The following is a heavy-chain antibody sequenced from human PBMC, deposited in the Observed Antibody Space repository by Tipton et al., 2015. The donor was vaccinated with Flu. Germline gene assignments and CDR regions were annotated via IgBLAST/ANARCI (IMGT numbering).Heavy chain of an antibody. D-gene: IGHD3-9*01. CDR3: ARGGTNYYDILTGEGWYFDY. V-gene: IGHV4-4*07. CDR1: GGSISSYY. CDR2: IYTSGST. Sequence: TLSLTCTVSGGSISSYYRSWIRQPAGKGLEWIGRIYTSGSTNYNPSLKSRVTMSVDTSKNQFSLKLSSVTAADTAVYYCARGGTNYYDILTGEGWYFDYWGQGTLVTVSS. J-gene: IGHJ4*02.